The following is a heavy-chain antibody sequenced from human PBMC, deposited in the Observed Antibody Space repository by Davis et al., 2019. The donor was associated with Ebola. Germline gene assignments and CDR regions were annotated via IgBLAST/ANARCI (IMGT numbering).Heavy chain of an antibody. V-gene: IGHV4-30-4*07. J-gene: IGHJ6*02. CDR1: GAFVSSGGYS. Sequence: MPSETLSLTCVVSGAFVSSGGYSWIWIRQPPGKGLEWIGYYYYTGSSYYSPSLRSRVTISVDTSKNQFSLKLTSVTAADTAVYYCARDSRWLVPGTYYYYGMDVWGQGTTVTVSS. CDR2: YYYTGSS. CDR3: ARDSRWLVPGTYYYYGMDV. D-gene: IGHD6-19*01.